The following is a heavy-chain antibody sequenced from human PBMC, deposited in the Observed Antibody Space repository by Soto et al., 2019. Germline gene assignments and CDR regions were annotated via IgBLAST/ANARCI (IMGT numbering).Heavy chain of an antibody. D-gene: IGHD1-1*01. J-gene: IGHJ6*03. Sequence: GGSLRLSCAASGFTFSSYAMSWVRQAPGKGLEWVSAISGSGGSTYYADSVKGRFTISRDNSKNTLYLQMSSLRAEDTAVYYCATSNWEGVDYYYYYMDVWGKGTTVTVSS. CDR1: GFTFSSYA. V-gene: IGHV3-23*01. CDR2: ISGSGGST. CDR3: ATSNWEGVDYYYYYMDV.